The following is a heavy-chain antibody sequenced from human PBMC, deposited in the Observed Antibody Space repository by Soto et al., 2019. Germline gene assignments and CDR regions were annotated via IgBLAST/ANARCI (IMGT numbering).Heavy chain of an antibody. CDR2: ISYDRNSK. J-gene: IGHJ4*02. Sequence: QVQLVESGGGVVQPGRSLRLSCAASGFIFSSYAIHWVRQAPGKGLEWVAVISYDRNSKYYADSVKGRFTISRDNSKNTLYLQMNSLRAEDTAVYYCAREDYGDYVVGYWGQGTLVTVSS. CDR1: GFIFSSYA. CDR3: AREDYGDYVVGY. V-gene: IGHV3-30-3*01. D-gene: IGHD4-17*01.